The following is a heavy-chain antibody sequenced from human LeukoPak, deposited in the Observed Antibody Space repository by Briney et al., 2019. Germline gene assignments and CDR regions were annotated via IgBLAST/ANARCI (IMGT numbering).Heavy chain of an antibody. J-gene: IGHJ6*04. D-gene: IGHD3-10*02. CDR3: AELGITMIGGV. CDR1: GFTFRRYG. CDR2: ISSSGSTI. Sequence: GGSLRLSCAASGFTFRRYGMNWVRQAPGKGLEWVSAISSSGSTIYYADSVKGRFTISRDNAKNSLYLQMNSPRAEDTAVYYCAELGITMIGGVWGKGTTVTVSS. V-gene: IGHV3-48*03.